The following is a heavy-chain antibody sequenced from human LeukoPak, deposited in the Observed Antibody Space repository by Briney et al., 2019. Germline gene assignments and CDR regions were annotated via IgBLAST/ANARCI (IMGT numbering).Heavy chain of an antibody. CDR2: IYYSGST. V-gene: IGHV4-59*08. CDR3: ARRGYFGY. D-gene: IGHD3-16*01. Sequence: SETLSLTCTVSGGSISSYYWSWIRQPPGKGLEWIGYIYYSGSTNYNPSLKSRVTISVDTSKNQFSLKLSSVTAADTAMYYCARRGYFGYWGQGTLVTVSS. CDR1: GGSISSYY. J-gene: IGHJ4*02.